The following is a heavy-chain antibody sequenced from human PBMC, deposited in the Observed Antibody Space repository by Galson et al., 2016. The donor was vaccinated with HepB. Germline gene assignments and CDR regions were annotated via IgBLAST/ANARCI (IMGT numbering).Heavy chain of an antibody. CDR2: TSYDGRNK. CDR3: AKDGRISCSSASCHDHFHY. Sequence: SLRLSCAASGFTFSSYGMHWVRQAPGKGLEWVAVTSYDGRNKYYADSVKGRFTSSRDNSKNTLYLQMNSLRAEGTAVYYCAKDGRISCSSASCHDHFHYWGEGTLVTVSS. V-gene: IGHV3-30*18. J-gene: IGHJ4*02. CDR1: GFTFSSYG. D-gene: IGHD2-2*01.